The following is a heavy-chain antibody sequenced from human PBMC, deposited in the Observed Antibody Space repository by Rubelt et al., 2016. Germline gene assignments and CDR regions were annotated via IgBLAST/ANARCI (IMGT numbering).Heavy chain of an antibody. V-gene: IGHV1-46*01. CDR2: INPSGGST. Sequence: QVQLVQSGAEVKKPGASVKVSCKASGYPFTSYYMHWVRQAPGQGLEWMGIINPSGGSTSYAQKFQGRVTMTRDTSTSTVYMELSSLRSEDTAVYYCAREQETTVTIEGVLGYWGQGTLATVSS. CDR3: AREQETTVTIEGVLGY. CDR1: GYPFTSYY. D-gene: IGHD4-17*01. J-gene: IGHJ4*02.